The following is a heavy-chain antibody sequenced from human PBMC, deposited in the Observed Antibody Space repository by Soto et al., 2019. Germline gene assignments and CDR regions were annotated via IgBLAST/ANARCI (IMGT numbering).Heavy chain of an antibody. D-gene: IGHD3-10*01. J-gene: IGHJ4*02. CDR1: GGSISSSNW. CDR2: IYHSGST. Sequence: QVQLQESGPGLVKPSGTLSLTCAVSGGSISSSNWWSWVRQPPGKGLEGIGEIYHSGSTNYNPSLNIRVTISVDKSKNQFSLKLSSVTAADTAVYYCARTGGSGSYYKYLDYWGQGTLVTVSS. V-gene: IGHV4-4*02. CDR3: ARTGGSGSYYKYLDY.